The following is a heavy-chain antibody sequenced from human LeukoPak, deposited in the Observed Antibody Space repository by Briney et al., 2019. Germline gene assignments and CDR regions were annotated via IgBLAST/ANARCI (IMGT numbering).Heavy chain of an antibody. CDR3: ARGIWSTTLTAYYLDY. V-gene: IGHV1-69*06. J-gene: IGHJ4*02. CDR1: GGTFSSYA. Sequence: SVKVSCKASGGTFSSYAISWVRQAPGQGLEWMGGIIPIFGTANYAQKFQGRVTITADKSASIAYMELSSLRSDDMAVYYCARGIWSTTLTAYYLDYWGQGTLVTVSS. CDR2: IIPIFGTA. D-gene: IGHD4-17*01.